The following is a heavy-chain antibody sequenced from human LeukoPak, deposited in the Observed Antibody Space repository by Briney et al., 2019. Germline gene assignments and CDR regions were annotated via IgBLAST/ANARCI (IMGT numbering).Heavy chain of an antibody. CDR1: GFTFDDYA. J-gene: IGHJ3*01. CDR3: ARDNTAAFDF. V-gene: IGHV3-9*01. CDR2: IRWDSVII. Sequence: GRSLRLSCAASGFTFDDYAMHWVRQAPGKGLEWVSGIRWDSVIIGYADSVKGRFTISRDKNHLYLQMNSLRADDTGLYYCARDNTAAFDFWGQGTVVSVSS.